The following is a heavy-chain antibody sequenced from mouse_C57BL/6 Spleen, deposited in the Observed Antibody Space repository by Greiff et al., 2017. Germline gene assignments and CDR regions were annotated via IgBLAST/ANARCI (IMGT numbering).Heavy chain of an antibody. V-gene: IGHV5-4*01. CDR3: ARDGDGKGYFDV. CDR2: ISDGGSYT. J-gene: IGHJ1*03. Sequence: VQLKESGGGLVKPGGSLKLSCAASGFTFSSYAMSWVRQTPEKRLEWVATISDGGSYTYYPDNVKGRFTISRDNAKNNLYLQMSHLKSEDTAMYYCARDGDGKGYFDVWGTGTTVTVSS. D-gene: IGHD2-1*01. CDR1: GFTFSSYA.